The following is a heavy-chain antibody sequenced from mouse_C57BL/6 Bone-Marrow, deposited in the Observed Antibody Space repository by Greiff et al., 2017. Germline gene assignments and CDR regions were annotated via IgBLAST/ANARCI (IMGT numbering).Heavy chain of an antibody. CDR2: IRLKSDNYAT. D-gene: IGHD2-1*01. CDR3: TVYYGNYLCAY. V-gene: IGHV6-3*01. Sequence: EVKLMESGGGLVQPGGSMKLSCVASGFTFSNYWMNWVRQSPEKGLEWVAQIRLKSDNYATHYAESVKGRFTISRDDSKSSVYLQMNNLRAEDTGIYYCTVYYGNYLCAYWGQGTLVTVSA. CDR1: GFTFSNYW. J-gene: IGHJ3*01.